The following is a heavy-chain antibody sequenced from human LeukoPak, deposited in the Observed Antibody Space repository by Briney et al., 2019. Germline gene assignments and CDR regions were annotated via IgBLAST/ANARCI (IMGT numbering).Heavy chain of an antibody. V-gene: IGHV1-69*05. CDR2: IIPIFGTA. J-gene: IGHJ4*02. Sequence: ASVKVSCKASGGTFSSYAISWVRQAPGQGLEWMGGIIPIFGTANYAQKFQGRVTMTTDTSTSTAYMELRSLRSDDTAVYYCARDRGQEWLLYYWGQGTLVTVSS. D-gene: IGHD3-3*01. CDR3: ARDRGQEWLLYY. CDR1: GGTFSSYA.